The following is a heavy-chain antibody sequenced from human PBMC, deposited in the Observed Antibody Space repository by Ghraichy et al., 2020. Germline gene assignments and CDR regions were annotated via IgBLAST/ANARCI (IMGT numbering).Heavy chain of an antibody. J-gene: IGHJ4*02. D-gene: IGHD4-17*01. Sequence: GGSLRLSCTASGFTFGDYAMSWFRQAPGKGLEWVGFIRSKAYGGTTEYAASVKGRFTISRDDSKSIAYLQMNSLKTEDTAVYYCTREDYGSNFDYWGQGTLVTVSS. V-gene: IGHV3-49*03. CDR1: GFTFGDYA. CDR3: TREDYGSNFDY. CDR2: IRSKAYGGTT.